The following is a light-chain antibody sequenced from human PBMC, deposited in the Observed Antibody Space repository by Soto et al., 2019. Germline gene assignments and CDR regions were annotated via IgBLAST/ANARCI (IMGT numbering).Light chain of an antibody. Sequence: EMVTTQSPDTLYLTPGESATLSCRATRSVSSYLAWYQQKPGQAPRLLIYDASSRPTDIPARFSGSGSGTDFTLTISSLEPEDFALYYCQQRSNWPITFGQGTRLEIK. CDR1: RSVSSY. CDR2: DAS. CDR3: QQRSNWPIT. J-gene: IGKJ5*01. V-gene: IGKV3-11*01.